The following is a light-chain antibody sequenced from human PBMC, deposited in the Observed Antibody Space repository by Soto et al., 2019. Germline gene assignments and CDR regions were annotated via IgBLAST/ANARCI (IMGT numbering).Light chain of an antibody. J-gene: IGLJ1*01. CDR3: QAYDSSLSVLYV. CDR1: SSNIGAGYD. Sequence: QSVLTQPPSVSGAPGQRVTISCTGSSSNIGAGYDVHWYQQLPGTAPKLLIYGNSNRPSGVPDRFSGSKSGTSASLAITGLQAEDEADYYCQAYDSSLSVLYVFGTWNKLTVL. CDR2: GNS. V-gene: IGLV1-40*01.